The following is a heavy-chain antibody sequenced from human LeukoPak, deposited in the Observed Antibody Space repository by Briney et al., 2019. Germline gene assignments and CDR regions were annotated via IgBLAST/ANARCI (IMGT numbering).Heavy chain of an antibody. D-gene: IGHD3-16*01. CDR1: GFTFDDYA. Sequence: GGSLRLSCAASGFTFDDYAMHWVRQAPGKGLEWVSGISWNSGSIGYADSVKGRFTISRDNAKNSLYLQMNSLRAGDTAVYYCVGHSDYWGQGTLVTVSS. CDR2: ISWNSGSI. J-gene: IGHJ4*02. V-gene: IGHV3-9*01. CDR3: VGHSDY.